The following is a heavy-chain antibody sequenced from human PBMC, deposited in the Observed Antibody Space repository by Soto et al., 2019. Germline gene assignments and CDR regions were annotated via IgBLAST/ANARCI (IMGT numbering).Heavy chain of an antibody. Sequence: PSETLSLICAVSGGSISSSNWWSWVRQPPGKGLEWIGEIYHSGSTNYNPSLKSRVTISVDKSKNQFSLKLSSVTAADTAVYYCAREGKDTAMVRAFDIWGQGTMVTVSS. CDR3: AREGKDTAMVRAFDI. V-gene: IGHV4-4*02. J-gene: IGHJ3*02. CDR1: GGSISSSNW. D-gene: IGHD5-18*01. CDR2: IYHSGST.